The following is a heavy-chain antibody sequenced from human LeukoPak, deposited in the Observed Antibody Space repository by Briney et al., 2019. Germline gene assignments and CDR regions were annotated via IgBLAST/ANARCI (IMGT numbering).Heavy chain of an antibody. Sequence: SETLSLTCTVSGGSISGYYWTWIRQPPGKGLEWIGYVYYTGSTSYNPSLKSRVTISVDTSKNQFSLRRSSVTAADTALYYCARKGSNWSTQFDYWGQGTLVTVSS. CDR1: GGSISGYY. J-gene: IGHJ4*02. CDR3: ARKGSNWSTQFDY. V-gene: IGHV4-59*08. D-gene: IGHD6-13*01. CDR2: VYYTGST.